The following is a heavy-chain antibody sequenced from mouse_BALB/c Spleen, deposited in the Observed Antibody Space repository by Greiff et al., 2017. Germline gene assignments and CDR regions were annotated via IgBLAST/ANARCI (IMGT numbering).Heavy chain of an antibody. CDR2: IRNKANGYTT. CDR1: GFTFTDYY. CDR3: ARADTTAGFAY. D-gene: IGHD1-2*01. V-gene: IGHV7-3*02. Sequence: EVMLVESGGGLVQPGGSLRLSCATSGFTFTDYYMSWVRQPPGKALEWLGFIRNKANGYTTEYSASVKGRFTISRDNSQSILYLQMNTLRAEDSATYYCARADTTAGFAYWGQGTLVTVSA. J-gene: IGHJ3*01.